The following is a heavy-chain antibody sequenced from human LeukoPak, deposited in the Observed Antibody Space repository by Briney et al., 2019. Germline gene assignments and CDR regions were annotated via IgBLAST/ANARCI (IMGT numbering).Heavy chain of an antibody. CDR3: ARDGGSGWPYNWFDP. V-gene: IGHV4-61*02. Sequence: SETLSLTCTVSGGSISSGSYYWSWIRQPAGKGLEWIGRTYTSGSTNYNPSLKSRVTISVDTSKNQFSLKLSSVTAADTAVYYCARDGGSGWPYNWFDPWGQGTLVTVSS. CDR2: TYTSGST. J-gene: IGHJ5*02. D-gene: IGHD6-19*01. CDR1: GGSISSGSYY.